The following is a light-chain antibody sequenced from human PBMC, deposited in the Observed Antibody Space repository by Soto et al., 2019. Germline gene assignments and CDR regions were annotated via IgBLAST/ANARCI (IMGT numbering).Light chain of an antibody. CDR3: SSYAGSSNV. CDR1: HNDIGTYDY. V-gene: IGLV2-14*03. J-gene: IGLJ1*01. CDR2: GVT. Sequence: QSALTQPTSVSGSPGQSISISCTGNHNDIGTYDYVSWYQQHPGRAPRLLIHGVTTRASGISDRFSASKSGNTASLTVSGLQAEDEADYYCSSYAGSSNVFGTGTKVTVL.